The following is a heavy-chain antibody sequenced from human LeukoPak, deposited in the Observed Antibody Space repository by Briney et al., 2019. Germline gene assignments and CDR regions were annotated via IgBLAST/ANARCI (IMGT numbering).Heavy chain of an antibody. CDR3: ARDPGSGYEEHFDY. Sequence: GGSLRPSCAASGFIFSDYYMSWIRQAPGKGLEWVSYISSSGSTMYYTASVKGRFTISRDNAKDSLYLQMNSLRAEDTAVYYCARDPGSGYEEHFDYWGQGTLVTVSS. D-gene: IGHD5-12*01. V-gene: IGHV3-11*01. J-gene: IGHJ4*02. CDR1: GFIFSDYY. CDR2: ISSSGSTM.